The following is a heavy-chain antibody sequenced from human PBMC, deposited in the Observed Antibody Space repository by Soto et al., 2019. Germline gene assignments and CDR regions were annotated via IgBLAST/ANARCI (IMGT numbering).Heavy chain of an antibody. V-gene: IGHV3-23*01. CDR3: AKGFANYYVSSGYYPSGSMYV. CDR2: ISGSGGST. J-gene: IGHJ6*02. CDR1: GFTFSSYA. D-gene: IGHD3-22*01. Sequence: GGSLRLSCAASGFTFSSYAMSWVRQAPGKGLEWVSAISGSGGSTYYADSVKGRFTISRDNSKNTLYLQMNSLRAEDTAVYYCAKGFANYYVSSGYYPSGSMYVWGQGTSVTVS.